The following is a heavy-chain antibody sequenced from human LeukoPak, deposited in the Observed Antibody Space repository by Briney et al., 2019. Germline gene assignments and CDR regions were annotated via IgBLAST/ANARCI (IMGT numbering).Heavy chain of an antibody. CDR1: GFTFSSYS. CDR2: VSSSSSTI. CDR3: ATDGAGFDT. J-gene: IGHJ5*02. V-gene: IGHV3-48*04. Sequence: GGSLRLSCAASGFTFSSYSMNWVRQAPGKGPEWVSYVSSSSSTIYYADSVKGRFTISRDNAKNSLYLQMNSLRAEDTAVYYCATDGAGFDTWGQGVLVTVSS.